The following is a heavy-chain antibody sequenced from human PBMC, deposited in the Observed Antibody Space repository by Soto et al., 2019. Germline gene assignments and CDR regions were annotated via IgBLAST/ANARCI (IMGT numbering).Heavy chain of an antibody. V-gene: IGHV1-69*13. CDR2: IIPIFGTA. CDR1: GGTFSSYA. CDR3: ATVGYSYGFRYYYGMDV. D-gene: IGHD5-18*01. Sequence: SVKVSCKASGGTFSSYAISWVRQAPGQGLEWMGGIIPIFGTANYAQKFQGRVTITADESTSTAYMELSSLRSEDTAVYYCATVGYSYGFRYYYGMDVWGQGTTVTVSS. J-gene: IGHJ6*02.